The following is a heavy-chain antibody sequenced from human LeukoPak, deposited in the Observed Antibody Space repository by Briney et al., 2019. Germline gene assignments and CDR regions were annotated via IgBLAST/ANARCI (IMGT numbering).Heavy chain of an antibody. D-gene: IGHD3-22*01. V-gene: IGHV3-48*04. Sequence: GGSLRLSCAASGFTFSSYSMNWVRQAPGKRLEWVSYISSSGSTIYYADSVKGRFTISRDNAKNSLYLQMNSLRAEDTAVYYCARSGSDYYDSSGSTPNFDHWGQGTLVTVSS. CDR3: ARSGSDYYDSSGSTPNFDH. CDR2: ISSSGSTI. J-gene: IGHJ4*02. CDR1: GFTFSSYS.